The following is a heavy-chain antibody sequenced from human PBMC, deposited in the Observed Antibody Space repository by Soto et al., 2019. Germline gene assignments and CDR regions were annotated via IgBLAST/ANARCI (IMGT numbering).Heavy chain of an antibody. D-gene: IGHD3-3*01. CDR2: ISSSSSYI. J-gene: IGHJ6*02. CDR3: ARVQRITIFGVVRVYYHYGMDV. V-gene: IGHV3-21*01. Sequence: GGSLRLSCAASGFTFSSYSMNWVRQAPGKGLEWVSSISSSSSYIYYADSVKGRFTISRDNAKNSLYLQMNSLRAEDTAVYYCARVQRITIFGVVRVYYHYGMDVRGQGNMVTAP. CDR1: GFTFSSYS.